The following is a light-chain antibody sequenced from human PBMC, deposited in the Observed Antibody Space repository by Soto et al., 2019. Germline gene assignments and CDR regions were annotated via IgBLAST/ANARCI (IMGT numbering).Light chain of an antibody. CDR3: QQYNSYPLT. CDR2: DVS. Sequence: DIQMTQSPSTLSASVGDRVTITCRASQSISSWLAWYQQKPGKAPKLVIYDVSSLESGVPSRFSGSGSGTEFTLTISSLQPGDFATYYCQQYNSYPLTFGGGTKVEIK. CDR1: QSISSW. V-gene: IGKV1-5*01. J-gene: IGKJ4*01.